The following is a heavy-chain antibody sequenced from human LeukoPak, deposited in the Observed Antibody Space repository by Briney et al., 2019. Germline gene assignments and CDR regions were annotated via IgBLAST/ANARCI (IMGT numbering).Heavy chain of an antibody. CDR1: GVSINIYY. CDR2: SHGSEST. J-gene: IGHJ4*02. V-gene: IGHV4-4*07. CDR3: ARDGDYDSGVFDV. D-gene: IGHD3-22*01. Sequence: SETLSLTCNVSGVSINIYYWSWLRQTPGKGLEWIGRSHGSESTNYNPSLKNRATISIDKSKKSLSLSLTSVTAADTALYFCARDGDYDSGVFDVWGQGTLVTVSS.